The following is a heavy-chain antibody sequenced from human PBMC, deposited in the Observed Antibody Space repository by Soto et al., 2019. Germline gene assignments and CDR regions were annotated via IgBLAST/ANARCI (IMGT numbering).Heavy chain of an antibody. V-gene: IGHV1-69*13. CDR1: RGTFSSYA. D-gene: IGHD4-17*01. CDR3: ARATTEPMTTVTTSFDY. CDR2: IIPIFGTA. Sequence: SVKVSCKASRGTFSSYAMSWVRQAPEQGLEWMGGIIPIFGTANYAQKFQGRFTITADESTSTAYMELSSLRSEDTDVYYCARATTEPMTTVTTSFDYWGQGTLVTVSS. J-gene: IGHJ4*02.